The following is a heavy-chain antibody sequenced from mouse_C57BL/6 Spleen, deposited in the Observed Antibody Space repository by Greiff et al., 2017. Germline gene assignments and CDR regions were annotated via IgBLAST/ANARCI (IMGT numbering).Heavy chain of an antibody. CDR2: INPNNGGT. CDR1: GYTFTDYN. J-gene: IGHJ4*01. D-gene: IGHD2-2*01. Sequence: EVQLQQSGPELVKPGASVKIPCKASGYTFTDYNMDWVKQSHGKSLEWIGDINPNNGGTIYNQKFKGKATMTVDKSSSTAYMELRSLTSEDTAVYYCAREGLPPYAMDDWGQGTSVTVSS. CDR3: AREGLPPYAMDD. V-gene: IGHV1-18*01.